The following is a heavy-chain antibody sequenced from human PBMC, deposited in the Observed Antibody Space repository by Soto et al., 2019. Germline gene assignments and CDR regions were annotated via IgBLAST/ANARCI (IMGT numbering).Heavy chain of an antibody. CDR1: GVRFEDYA. CDR3: AKDHYGSAIYGMDV. CDR2: IAWHSDII. V-gene: IGHV3-9*01. Sequence: EVQLVESGGGLVQPGRSLRLSCAASGVRFEDYAMHWVRQAPGKGLEWVSGIAWHSDIIGYADSVKGRFTISRDNGKNSLYLQMNSLRPEDTALYYCAKDHYGSAIYGMDVWGQGTTVTVSS. D-gene: IGHD3-10*01. J-gene: IGHJ6*02.